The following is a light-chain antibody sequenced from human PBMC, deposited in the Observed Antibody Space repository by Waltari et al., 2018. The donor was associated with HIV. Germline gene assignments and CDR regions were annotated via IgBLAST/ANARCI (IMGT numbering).Light chain of an antibody. J-gene: IGLJ3*02. V-gene: IGLV1-47*01. CDR3: AAWDGSLRGGV. CDR2: TNN. CDR1: SSNIGIND. Sequence: QSVLTQPPSASGTPGQRATLSCSGSSSNIGINDVSRYQHRPGTAPKLLIFTNNQRPSWVPDRFSASKSGTSASLAISALQSDDEADYYCAAWDGSLRGGVFGGGTKLTV.